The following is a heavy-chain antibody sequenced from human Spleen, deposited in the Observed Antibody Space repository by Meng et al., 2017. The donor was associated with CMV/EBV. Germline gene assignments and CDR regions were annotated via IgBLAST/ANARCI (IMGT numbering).Heavy chain of an antibody. CDR2: IKQDGSEK. V-gene: IGHV3-7*01. D-gene: IGHD6-19*01. CDR1: GFTFSSYW. CDR3: ARESVNQSQWLPPWHWYLDL. J-gene: IGHJ2*01. Sequence: GGSLRLSCAASGFTFSSYWMSWVRQAPGKGLEWVANIKQDGSEKYYVDSMKGRFTISRDNAKNSLYLQMNSLRAEDTAVYYCARESVNQSQWLPPWHWYLDLWGRGTLVTVSS.